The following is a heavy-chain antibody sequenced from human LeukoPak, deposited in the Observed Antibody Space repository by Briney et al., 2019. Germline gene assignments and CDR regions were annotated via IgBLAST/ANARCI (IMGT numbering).Heavy chain of an antibody. CDR1: GFTFSGSA. Sequence: GGSLRLSCAASGFTFSGSAMHWVRQASGKGLEWVGRIRSKANSYATAYAASVKGRFTISRDDSKNTAYLQMDSLKTEDTAVYYCTLFFLNHRTNGAFDIWGQGTMVTVSS. D-gene: IGHD1-14*01. CDR3: TLFFLNHRTNGAFDI. V-gene: IGHV3-73*01. J-gene: IGHJ3*02. CDR2: IRSKANSYAT.